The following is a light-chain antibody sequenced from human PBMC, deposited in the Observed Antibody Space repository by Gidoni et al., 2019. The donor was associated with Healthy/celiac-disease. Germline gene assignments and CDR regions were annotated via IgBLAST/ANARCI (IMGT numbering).Light chain of an antibody. CDR1: SSNLGSNT. Sequence: QSVLTQPPSASGTPGQRVTISCSGSSSNLGSNTVNWYQQLPGTAPKLLIYSKNQRPSGVPDRYSGSKSGTSASLAISGLQSEDEADYYCAAWDDSLNGLVFGGGTKLTVL. V-gene: IGLV1-44*01. CDR2: SKN. J-gene: IGLJ2*01. CDR3: AAWDDSLNGLV.